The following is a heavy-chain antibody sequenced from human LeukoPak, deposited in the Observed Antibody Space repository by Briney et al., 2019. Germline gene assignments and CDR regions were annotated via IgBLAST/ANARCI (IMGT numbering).Heavy chain of an antibody. V-gene: IGHV4-39*01. D-gene: IGHD6-6*01. CDR3: ARQSIAARGYYYYMDV. CDR2: IYYNGNT. Sequence: SETLSLTCAVYGGSFSGYYWGWIRQPPGKGLEWIGSIYYNGNTYYNPSLKSRVTISVDTSKNQFSLKLSSVTAADTAMHYCARQSIAARGYYYYMDVWGKGTTVTVSS. CDR1: GGSFSGYY. J-gene: IGHJ6*03.